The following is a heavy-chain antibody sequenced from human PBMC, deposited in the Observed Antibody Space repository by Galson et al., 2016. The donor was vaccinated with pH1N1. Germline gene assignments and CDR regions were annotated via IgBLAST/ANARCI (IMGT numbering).Heavy chain of an antibody. CDR2: IYWDDDK. CDR3: ARNGYADYVGYFDY. Sequence: PALVKPTQTLTLTCTFSGFSLSTSGVGVGWIRQPPGKALEWLALIYWDDDKRYSPSLKSRLTITKDTSKNQVVLTMTNRYPVDTATYYCARNGYADYVGYFDYWGQGTLVTVSS. CDR1: GFSLSTSGVG. D-gene: IGHD4-17*01. J-gene: IGHJ4*02. V-gene: IGHV2-5*02.